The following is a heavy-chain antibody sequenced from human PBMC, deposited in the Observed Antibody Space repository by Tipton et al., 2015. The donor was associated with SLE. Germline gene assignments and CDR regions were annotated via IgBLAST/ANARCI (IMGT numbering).Heavy chain of an antibody. D-gene: IGHD3-3*01. CDR3: FWSYYYYGMDV. Sequence: QLVQSGAEVKKPGESLKISCKGSGYSFTSYWIGWVRQAPGKGLEWVANIKQDGSEKYYVDSVKGRFTISRDNAKNSLYLQMNSLRAEDTAVYYCFWSYYYYGMDVWGQGTTVTVSS. J-gene: IGHJ6*02. CDR1: GYSFTSYW. V-gene: IGHV3-7*05. CDR2: IKQDGSEK.